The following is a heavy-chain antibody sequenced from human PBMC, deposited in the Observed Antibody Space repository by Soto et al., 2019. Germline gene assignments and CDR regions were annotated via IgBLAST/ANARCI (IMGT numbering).Heavy chain of an antibody. D-gene: IGHD3-10*01. CDR2: ISGSGGST. V-gene: IGHV3-23*01. J-gene: IGHJ4*02. CDR3: AKLVGSGSYYPKYYFDY. CDR1: GFTFSSYA. Sequence: GGSLRLSCAASGFTFSSYAMSWVRQAPGKGLEWVSAISGSGGSTYYADSVKGRFTISRDNSKNTLYLQMNSLRAEDTAVYYCAKLVGSGSYYPKYYFDYWGQGTLVTVSS.